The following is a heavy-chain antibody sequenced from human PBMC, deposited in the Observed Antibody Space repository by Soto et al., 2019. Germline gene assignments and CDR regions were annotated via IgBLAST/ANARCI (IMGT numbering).Heavy chain of an antibody. Sequence: QLQLQESGPGLVKPSETLSLTCTVSGGSISSSSYYWGWIRQPPGKGLEWIGSIYYSGSTYYNPSLKSRVTISVDTSKNQFSLKLSSVTAADTAVYYCARDYGDFLWPYWGQGTLVTVSS. J-gene: IGHJ4*02. CDR2: IYYSGST. CDR3: ARDYGDFLWPY. CDR1: GGSISSSSYY. V-gene: IGHV4-39*01. D-gene: IGHD4-17*01.